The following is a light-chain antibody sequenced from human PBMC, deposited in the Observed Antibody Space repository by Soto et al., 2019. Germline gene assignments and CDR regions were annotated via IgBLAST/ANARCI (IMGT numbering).Light chain of an antibody. CDR1: SIDVGAYNY. V-gene: IGLV2-14*01. CDR3: SSYTTSSTYA. J-gene: IGLJ1*01. CDR2: EVN. Sequence: QPVLTQPASVSGAPGQSITISCTGTSIDVGAYNYVSWYQQHPGKAPKLMIYEVNNRPSGVSNRFSGSKSGDTASLTISGLQAEDEADYYCSSYTTSSTYAFGTGTKVTVL.